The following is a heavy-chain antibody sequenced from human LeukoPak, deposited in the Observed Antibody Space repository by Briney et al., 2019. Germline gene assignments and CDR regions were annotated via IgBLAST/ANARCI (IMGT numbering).Heavy chain of an antibody. CDR2: IIPILGIA. CDR3: ARVLVGTLGGYYYYYGMDV. V-gene: IGHV1-69*04. J-gene: IGHJ6*02. Sequence: SVKVSCKASGGTFSSYAISWVRQAPGQGLEWMGRIIPILGIANYAQKFQGRVTITANKSTSTAYMELSSLRSEDTAVYYCARVLVGTLGGYYYYYGMDVWGQGTTVTVSS. CDR1: GGTFSSYA. D-gene: IGHD2-8*02.